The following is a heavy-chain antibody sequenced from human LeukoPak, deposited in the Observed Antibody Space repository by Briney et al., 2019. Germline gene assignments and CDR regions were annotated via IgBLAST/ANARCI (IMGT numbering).Heavy chain of an antibody. V-gene: IGHV1-2*02. D-gene: IGHD3-22*01. J-gene: IGHJ4*02. CDR3: ARSRGHYYYDSSGPFDY. Sequence: GASVKVSCKASGYTFTGYYMHWVRQTPGQGLEWMGWINPNSGGTNYAQKFQGRVTMTRDTSISTAYMELSRLRSDDTAVYYCARSRGHYYYDSSGPFDYWGQGTLVTVSS. CDR2: INPNSGGT. CDR1: GYTFTGYY.